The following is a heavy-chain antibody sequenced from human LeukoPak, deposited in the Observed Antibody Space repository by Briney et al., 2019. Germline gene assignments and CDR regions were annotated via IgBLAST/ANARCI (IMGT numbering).Heavy chain of an antibody. V-gene: IGHV4-59*08. CDR2: IYESGST. D-gene: IGHD3-3*01. CDR1: GGSISSYY. J-gene: IGHJ6*02. Sequence: SETLSLTCTVSGGSISSYYWSWIRQPPGKGPEWIGYIYESGSTNYNPSLKSRVTISVDTSKNQFSLKLSSVTAADTAVYYCARDLRRDFYSYYGVDVWGQGTTVTVSS. CDR3: ARDLRRDFYSYYGVDV.